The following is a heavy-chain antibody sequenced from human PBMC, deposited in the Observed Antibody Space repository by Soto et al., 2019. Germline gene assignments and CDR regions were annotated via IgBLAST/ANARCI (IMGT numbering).Heavy chain of an antibody. CDR1: GYTFTSYN. D-gene: IGHD3-10*01. Sequence: QEQLVQSGAEVKKPGAPVKVSCKASGYTFTSYNINWVRQATGQGLEWMGWMNPNSGNTGYAEKFQGRGTMTRNSSIRTAYMELSGLRSEDTAVYYCAREAGSDPYFYYHYMDVWGKGTTVTVSS. CDR2: MNPNSGNT. CDR3: AREAGSDPYFYYHYMDV. J-gene: IGHJ6*03. V-gene: IGHV1-8*01.